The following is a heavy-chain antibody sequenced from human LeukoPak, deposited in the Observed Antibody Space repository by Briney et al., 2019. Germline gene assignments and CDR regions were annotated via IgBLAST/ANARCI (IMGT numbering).Heavy chain of an antibody. CDR3: ARGLWD. D-gene: IGHD4/OR15-4a*01. CDR2: ISYDGSNK. CDR1: GFTFSSYA. Sequence: GGSLRLSCAASGFTFSSYAVHWVRQAPGKGLEWVAVISYDGSNKYYADSVKGRFTISRDNSKNTLYLQMNSLRAEDTAVYYCARGLWDWGQGTLVTVSS. V-gene: IGHV3-30-3*01. J-gene: IGHJ4*02.